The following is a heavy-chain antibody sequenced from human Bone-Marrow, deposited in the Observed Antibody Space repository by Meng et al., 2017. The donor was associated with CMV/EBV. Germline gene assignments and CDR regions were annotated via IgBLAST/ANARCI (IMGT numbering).Heavy chain of an antibody. V-gene: IGHV1-2*02. D-gene: IGHD5-24*01. CDR1: GYTFTGYY. CDR2: INPNSGGT. CDR3: ARDGPWGIEMATIDYFDY. J-gene: IGHJ4*02. Sequence: ASVKVSCKASGYTFTGYYMHWVRQAPGQGLEWMGWINPNSGGTNYAQKFQGRVTMTRDTSISTAYMELSRLRSDDTAVDYCARDGPWGIEMATIDYFDYWGQGTLVTVSS.